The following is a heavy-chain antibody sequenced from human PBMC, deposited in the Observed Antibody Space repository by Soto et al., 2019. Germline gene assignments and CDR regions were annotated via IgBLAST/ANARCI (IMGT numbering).Heavy chain of an antibody. Sequence: QVQLVESGGGVVQPGRSLRLSCAASGFTFNTYGMHWVRQAPGKGLEWVAIIWYDGSNKYYADSVKGRFTISRDNSKNTLYLKMNSLRAEETAVYYCARDYDSSGYPRYYFDYWGQGTLVTVSS. D-gene: IGHD3-22*01. CDR1: GFTFNTYG. V-gene: IGHV3-33*01. CDR3: ARDYDSSGYPRYYFDY. J-gene: IGHJ4*02. CDR2: IWYDGSNK.